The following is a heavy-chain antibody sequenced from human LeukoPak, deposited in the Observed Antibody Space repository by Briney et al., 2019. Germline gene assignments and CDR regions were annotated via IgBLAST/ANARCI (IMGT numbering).Heavy chain of an antibody. CDR3: ARDFEDSGSYYFDY. J-gene: IGHJ4*02. D-gene: IGHD3-10*01. V-gene: IGHV4-31*03. CDR2: IYYSGST. Sequence: SETLSLTCTVSGGSISSGGYYWSWIRQHPGKGLEWIGYIYYSGSTYYNPSLKSRVTISVDTSKNQFSLKLSSVTAADTAVYYCARDFEDSGSYYFDYWGQGTLVTVSS. CDR1: GGSISSGGYY.